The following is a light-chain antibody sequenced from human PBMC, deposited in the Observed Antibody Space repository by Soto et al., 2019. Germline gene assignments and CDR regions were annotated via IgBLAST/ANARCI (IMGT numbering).Light chain of an antibody. V-gene: IGLV1-51*01. CDR1: SSNVGNNY. CDR2: ANN. J-gene: IGLJ2*01. Sequence: QLVLTQPDSVSAAPGQKVTISCSRSSSNVGNNYVSWYQQLPGTAPKLLIYANNKRHSGIPDRFSGSKSATSATLDITALQTVDEADYYCGEWDSSLMGVVFGGGTKLTVL. CDR3: GEWDSSLMGVV.